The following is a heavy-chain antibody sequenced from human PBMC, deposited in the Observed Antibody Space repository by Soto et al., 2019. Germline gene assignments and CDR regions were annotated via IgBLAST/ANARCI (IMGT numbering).Heavy chain of an antibody. CDR2: IDPSDSYT. CDR1: GYSFTSYW. J-gene: IGHJ6*02. V-gene: IGHV5-10-1*01. D-gene: IGHD2-2*01. Sequence: PGESLKISCKGSGYSFTSYWISWVRQMPGKGLEWMGRIDPSDSYTNYSPSFQGHVTISADKSISTAYLQWSSLKASDTAMYYCARHPRIVVVPAAMARAESYYYYGIELWGQATTATV. CDR3: ARHPRIVVVPAAMARAESYYYYGIEL.